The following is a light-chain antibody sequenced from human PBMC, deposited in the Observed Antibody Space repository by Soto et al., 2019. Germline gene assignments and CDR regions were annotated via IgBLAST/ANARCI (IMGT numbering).Light chain of an antibody. V-gene: IGKV1-39*01. J-gene: IGKJ4*01. Sequence: DIQMTQSPSSLSASVGDRVTITCRASQSSTSYLNRFQKKPGKAPKLLIYAASNLQSGVPSRFSGSGSGTDFTLTISSLQPEDFATYYCQQSYSTLGLTFGGGTKVEIK. CDR3: QQSYSTLGLT. CDR2: AAS. CDR1: QSSTSY.